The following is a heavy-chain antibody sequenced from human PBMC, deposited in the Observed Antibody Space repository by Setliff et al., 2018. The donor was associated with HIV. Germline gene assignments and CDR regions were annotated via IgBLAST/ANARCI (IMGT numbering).Heavy chain of an antibody. J-gene: IGHJ6*03. CDR1: GGSISSYY. V-gene: IGHV4-59*01. D-gene: IGHD1-7*01. Sequence: SENLSLTCTVSGGSISSYYWSWIRQPPGKGLEWIGYIYYSGSTNYNTSLKSRVTISVDTSKNQFSLKLSSVTAADTAVYYCARGDGTKYYYYYYMDVWGKGTTVTVSS. CDR3: ARGDGTKYYYYYYMDV. CDR2: IYYSGST.